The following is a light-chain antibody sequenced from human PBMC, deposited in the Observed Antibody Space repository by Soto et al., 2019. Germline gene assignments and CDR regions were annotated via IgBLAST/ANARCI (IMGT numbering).Light chain of an antibody. V-gene: IGKV3-20*01. CDR3: QPYVTSPWA. CDR1: QSVSSSF. CDR2: GAS. J-gene: IGKJ1*01. Sequence: EIVLTQSPGTLSLSPGERATLSCRASQSVSSSFLAWYQQKPGQAPRLLIYGASNRATGIPDRFSGSGSGTDFTLTISRLEPEDFAVYYCQPYVTSPWACGQGTKVAIE.